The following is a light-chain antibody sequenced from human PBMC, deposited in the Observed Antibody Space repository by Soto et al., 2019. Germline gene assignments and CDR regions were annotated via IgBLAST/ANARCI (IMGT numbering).Light chain of an antibody. CDR1: SSNIGNNY. CDR3: GTWDNSLNANWV. CDR2: END. Sequence: QSVLTQPPSVSAAPGQKVTISCSGSSSNIGNNYVSWYQQLPGTAPKLLIYENDRRPSGIPDRFSASKSDTSATLGITGLQTGDEADYYCGTWDNSLNANWVFGGGTQLTVL. J-gene: IGLJ3*02. V-gene: IGLV1-51*02.